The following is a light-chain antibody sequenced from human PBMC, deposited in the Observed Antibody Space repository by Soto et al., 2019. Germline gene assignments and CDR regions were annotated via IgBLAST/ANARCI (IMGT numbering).Light chain of an antibody. CDR3: QQAHSFPLS. V-gene: IGKV1D-12*01. CDR2: DAS. J-gene: IGKJ4*01. CDR1: QDITYW. Sequence: DIQMTQSPSSVSASVGDRVTITCRASQDITYWLAWYQQTTGKVPKVLIDDASSLQGGVQSRFSGCGSGTDFTLAISSLQPEDSATYYCQQAHSFPLSFGGGTKVEIK.